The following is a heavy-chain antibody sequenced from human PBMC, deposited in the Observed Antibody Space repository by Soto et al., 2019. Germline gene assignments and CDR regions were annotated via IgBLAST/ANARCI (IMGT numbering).Heavy chain of an antibody. Sequence: EVQLVESGGGLVQPGGSLRLSCAASGFTFSSYSMNWVRQAPGKWLEWGSYISSSSSTIYYADSVKGRFTISRDNAKNSLYLQMNSLRAEDTAVYYCARVGFCSSTSCYGVYMDVWGKGTTVTVSS. CDR3: ARVGFCSSTSCYGVYMDV. J-gene: IGHJ6*03. V-gene: IGHV3-48*01. D-gene: IGHD2-2*01. CDR2: ISSSSSTI. CDR1: GFTFSSYS.